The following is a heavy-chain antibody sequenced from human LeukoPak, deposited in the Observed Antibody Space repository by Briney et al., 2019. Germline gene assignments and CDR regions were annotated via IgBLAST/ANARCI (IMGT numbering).Heavy chain of an antibody. CDR3: ARDRSNFDWGLDYYGMDV. J-gene: IGHJ6*02. D-gene: IGHD3-9*01. V-gene: IGHV1-2*02. CDR1: GYTFTGYY. Sequence: ASVKVSCKASGYTFTGYYMHWVRQAPGQGLEWMGWINPNSGGTNYAQKFQGRVTMTRDTSISTAYMELSRLRSDDTAVYYCARDRSNFDWGLDYYGMDVWGQGTTVTVSS. CDR2: INPNSGGT.